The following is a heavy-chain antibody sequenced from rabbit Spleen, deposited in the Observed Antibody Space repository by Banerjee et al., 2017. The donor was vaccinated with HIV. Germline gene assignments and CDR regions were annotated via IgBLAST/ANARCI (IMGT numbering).Heavy chain of an antibody. CDR3: ARDGAGGSYFAL. Sequence: QEQLVESGGGLVQPEGSLALTCTASGFSFSSSDWIYWVRQAPGKGLEWIGYIDPVFGITYYASWVNGRFSISRENAQNTVFLQMTSLTAADTATYFCARDGAGGSYFALWGQGTLVTVS. CDR2: IDPVFGIT. D-gene: IGHD8-1*01. V-gene: IGHV1S45*01. J-gene: IGHJ4*01. CDR1: GFSFSSSDW.